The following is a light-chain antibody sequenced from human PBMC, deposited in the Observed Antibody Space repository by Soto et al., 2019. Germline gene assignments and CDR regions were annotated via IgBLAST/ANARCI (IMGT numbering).Light chain of an antibody. CDR2: GSS. CDR3: QQYGSSPT. V-gene: IGKV3-20*01. Sequence: EIVLTQSPGTLSLFPGERATLSCRASQSLTTRYLAWYPQKPGQAPRLLFYGSSSRATGLPDRFSGSGSGTAVTLTISRLEPEDFAVYSCQQYGSSPTFGQGTRLEIK. J-gene: IGKJ5*01. CDR1: QSLTTRY.